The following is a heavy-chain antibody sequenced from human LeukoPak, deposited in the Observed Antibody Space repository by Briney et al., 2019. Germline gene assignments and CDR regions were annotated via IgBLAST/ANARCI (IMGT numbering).Heavy chain of an antibody. Sequence: SETLSLTCTVSGGSISSSSYYWGWIRQPPGKGLEWIGSIYYSGSTYYNPSLKSRVIISIDTSKNQFSLNLRSVTAADTAVYYCARESVTYSAFDYWGQGTLVTVSS. V-gene: IGHV4-39*07. CDR1: GGSISSSSYY. CDR2: IYYSGST. D-gene: IGHD1-26*01. J-gene: IGHJ4*02. CDR3: ARESVTYSAFDY.